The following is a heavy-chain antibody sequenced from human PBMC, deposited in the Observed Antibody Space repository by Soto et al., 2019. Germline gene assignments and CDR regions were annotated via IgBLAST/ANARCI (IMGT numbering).Heavy chain of an antibody. CDR1: GFTFSSYS. V-gene: IGHV3-48*02. CDR3: ARDLHCSSTSCYPAYYYYGMDV. J-gene: IGHJ6*02. Sequence: GGSLRLSFAASGFTFSSYSMNWVRQAPGKGLEWVSYISSSSSTIYYADSVKGRFTISRDNAKNSLYLQMNSLRDEDTAVYYCARDLHCSSTSCYPAYYYYGMDVWGQGTTVTVSS. CDR2: ISSSSSTI. D-gene: IGHD2-2*01.